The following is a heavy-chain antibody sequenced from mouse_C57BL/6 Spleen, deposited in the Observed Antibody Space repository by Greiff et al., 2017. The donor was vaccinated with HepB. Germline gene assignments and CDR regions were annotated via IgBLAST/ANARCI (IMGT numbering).Heavy chain of an antibody. CDR2: IDPSDSYT. CDR1: GYTFTSYW. Sequence: QVQLQQPGAELVMPGASVKLSCKASGYTFTSYWMHWVKQRPGQGLEWIGEIDPSDSYTNYNQKFKGKSTLTVDKSSSTAYMQISSLTSEDSAVYYCARGYYGSIWFAYWGQGTLVTVAA. CDR3: ARGYYGSIWFAY. D-gene: IGHD1-1*01. V-gene: IGHV1-69*01. J-gene: IGHJ3*01.